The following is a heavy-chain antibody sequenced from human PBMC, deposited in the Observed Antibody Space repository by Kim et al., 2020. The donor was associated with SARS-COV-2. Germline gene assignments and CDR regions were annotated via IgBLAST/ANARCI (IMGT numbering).Heavy chain of an antibody. Sequence: SETLSLTCAVYGGSFSGYYWSWIRQPPGKGLEWIGEINHSGSTNYNPSLKSRVTISVDTSKNQFSLKLSSVTAADTAVYYCATPGQQTLLDYWGQGTLVTVSS. CDR3: ATPGQQTLLDY. CDR2: INHSGST. D-gene: IGHD6-13*01. V-gene: IGHV4-34*01. CDR1: GGSFSGYY. J-gene: IGHJ4*02.